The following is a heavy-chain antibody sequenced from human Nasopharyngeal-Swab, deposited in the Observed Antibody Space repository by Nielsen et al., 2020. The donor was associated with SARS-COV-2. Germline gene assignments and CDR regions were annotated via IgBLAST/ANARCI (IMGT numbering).Heavy chain of an antibody. CDR2: ISGTSSYI. V-gene: IGHV3-21*01. CDR3: ARGCSSTTCYVSD. CDR1: GFTFSTYG. D-gene: IGHD2/OR15-2a*01. J-gene: IGHJ4*02. Sequence: GGSLRLFCAASGFTFSTYGMNWVRQAPGKGLEWVSSISGTSSYIYYADSVKGRFTVSRDNAKNSLYLQMNSLRAEDTAVYYCARGCSSTTCYVSDWGQGTLVTVSS.